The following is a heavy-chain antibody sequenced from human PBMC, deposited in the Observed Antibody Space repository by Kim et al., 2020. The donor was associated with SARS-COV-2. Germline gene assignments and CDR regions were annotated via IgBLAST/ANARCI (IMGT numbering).Heavy chain of an antibody. CDR2: IGGGSDNT. Sequence: GGSLRLSCAASGFTFSNYAMSWVRQAPGKGLEWVSAINGHSEGAGVGLEWVSTIGGGSDNTYYADAVKGRFTISRDNSKNTLYLQINSLRVEDTAVYYCAKGSSDSSGYFDYWGQGALVTVSS. CDR3: AKGSSDSSGYFDY. V-gene: IGHV3-23*01. J-gene: IGHJ4*02. D-gene: IGHD6-6*01. CDR1: GFTFSNYA.